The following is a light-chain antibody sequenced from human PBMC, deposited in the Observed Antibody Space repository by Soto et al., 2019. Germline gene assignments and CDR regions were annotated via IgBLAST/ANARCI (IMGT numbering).Light chain of an antibody. J-gene: IGKJ4*01. CDR3: QQYDNLPPLT. CDR1: QDIRNY. CDR2: DAS. Sequence: DIQMTQSPSSLSASVGDRVTITCQASQDIRNYLNWYQQKPGKAPKLLIYDASNLQTGVPSRFSGSESGTDFTHTISNLQPEDIATDYCQQYDNLPPLTFGGGTKVEIK. V-gene: IGKV1-33*01.